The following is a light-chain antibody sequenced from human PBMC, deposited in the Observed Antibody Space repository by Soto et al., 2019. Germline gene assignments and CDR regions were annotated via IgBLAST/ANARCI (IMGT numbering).Light chain of an antibody. J-gene: IGLJ7*01. V-gene: IGLV2-14*01. CDR3: SSDTSSSTLV. Sequence: QSALTQPASVSGSPGQSITISCTGTSSDVGGYEYVSWYQHQSGKAPKLMIYEVTNRPSGVSNRFSGSKSGNTASLTISGLQAEDEAYYYCSSDTSSSTLVFGGGTQLTVL. CDR2: EVT. CDR1: SSDVGGYEY.